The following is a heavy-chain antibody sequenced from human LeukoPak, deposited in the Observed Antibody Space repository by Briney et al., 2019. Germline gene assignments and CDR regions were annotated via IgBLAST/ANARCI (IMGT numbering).Heavy chain of an antibody. J-gene: IGHJ4*02. D-gene: IGHD3-16*01. Sequence: GGSLRLSCAASGFTFSSFAMGWVRQAPGKGLEWVSAISGSDGSTYYTDSVKGRFTISRDNSKNTLYLQMNSLRAVDTAVYYCARDGFGTGSNWGQGTLVTVSS. V-gene: IGHV3-23*01. CDR3: ARDGFGTGSN. CDR1: GFTFSSFA. CDR2: ISGSDGST.